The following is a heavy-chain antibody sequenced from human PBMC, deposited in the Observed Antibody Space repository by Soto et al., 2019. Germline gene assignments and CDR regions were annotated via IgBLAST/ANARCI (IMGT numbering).Heavy chain of an antibody. CDR3: ARDDWEKGGMDV. Sequence: NPSETLSLTCTVSGVSIVSGAYYLSWIRQHPGKGLEWVGNIYHSGTTNYNASRKSRVSISADTSKNELSLKLTSVTAADTAVYYCARDDWEKGGMDVWGQGTTVTVS. J-gene: IGHJ6*02. CDR2: IYHSGTT. D-gene: IGHD1-26*01. V-gene: IGHV4-31*03. CDR1: GVSIVSGAYY.